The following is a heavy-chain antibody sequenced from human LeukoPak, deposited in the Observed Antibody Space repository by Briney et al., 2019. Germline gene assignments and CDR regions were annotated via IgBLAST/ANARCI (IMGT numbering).Heavy chain of an antibody. CDR2: ISGTGGST. D-gene: IGHD3-3*01. Sequence: TGGSLGLSCAASGFTFSSYAMTWVRQAPGKGLEWVSAISGTGGSTYYADSVKGRFTISRDNSKNTLYLQMNSLRTEDTAVYFCAKGNFPLRNGMDVWGQGTTVTVSS. CDR3: AKGNFPLRNGMDV. J-gene: IGHJ6*02. V-gene: IGHV3-23*01. CDR1: GFTFSSYA.